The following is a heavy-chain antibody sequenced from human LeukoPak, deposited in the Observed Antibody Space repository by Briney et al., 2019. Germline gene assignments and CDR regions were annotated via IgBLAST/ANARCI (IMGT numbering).Heavy chain of an antibody. CDR2: IKQDGTEK. CDR1: GFTFISNW. CDR3: ARGVGATHFDY. D-gene: IGHD1-26*01. Sequence: GGSRRPPCAASGFTFISNWLSWVRRAPGKGLEWVAIIKQDGTEKYYVDSVKGRFTISRDNAKNSLYLQMNSLRAEDTAVYYCARGVGATHFDYWGQGTLVTVSS. V-gene: IGHV3-7*04. J-gene: IGHJ4*02.